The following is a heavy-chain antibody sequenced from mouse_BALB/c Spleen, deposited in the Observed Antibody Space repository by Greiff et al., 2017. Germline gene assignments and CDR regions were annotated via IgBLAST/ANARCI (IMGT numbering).Heavy chain of an antibody. J-gene: IGHJ2*01. CDR3: ARDYYDYDGGLDY. CDR1: GYSITSGYY. V-gene: IGHV3-6*02. CDR2: ISYDGSN. D-gene: IGHD2-4*01. Sequence: EVQLVESGPGLVKPSQSLSLTCSVTGYSITSGYYWNWIRQFPGNKLEWMGYISYDGSNNYNPSLKNRISITRDTSKNQFFLKLNSVTTEDTATYYCARDYYDYDGGLDYWGQGTTLTVSS.